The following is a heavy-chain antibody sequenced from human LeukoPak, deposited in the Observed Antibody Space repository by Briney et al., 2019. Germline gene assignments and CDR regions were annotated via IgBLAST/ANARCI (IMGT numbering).Heavy chain of an antibody. D-gene: IGHD3/OR15-3a*01. CDR3: ARRGWTGALDY. J-gene: IGHJ4*02. Sequence: GGSLRLSCVASGFIFSDYQLSWIRRAPGKGLEWISFIRDSGASHYADSVRGRFTISRDNTKNSVSLHMTSLRAEDTAVYYCARRGWTGALDYWGRGTLVTVSS. CDR1: GFIFSDYQ. V-gene: IGHV3-11*01. CDR2: IRDSGAS.